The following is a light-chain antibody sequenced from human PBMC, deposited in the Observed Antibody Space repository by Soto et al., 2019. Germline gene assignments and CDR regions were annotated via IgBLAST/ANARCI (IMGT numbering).Light chain of an antibody. CDR1: QSISSW. CDR3: QQYNSYSRT. J-gene: IGKJ1*01. V-gene: IGKV1-5*03. CDR2: KAS. Sequence: DIQMTQSPSTLSASVGDRVTITCRASQSISSWLAWYQQKPGKAPKLLIYKASSLESGVPSRFSGSGSGTEFTLTISSRQPDDFETYYCQQYNSYSRTFGQGTKVEIK.